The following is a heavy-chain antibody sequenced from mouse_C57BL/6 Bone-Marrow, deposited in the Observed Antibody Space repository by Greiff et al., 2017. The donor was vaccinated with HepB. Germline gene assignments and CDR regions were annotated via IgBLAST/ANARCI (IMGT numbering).Heavy chain of an antibody. CDR2: IDPEDGDT. J-gene: IGHJ3*01. V-gene: IGHV14-2*01. D-gene: IGHD2-1*01. CDR3: APANDNYCPAWFAY. CDR1: GYTFTDYY. Sequence: VQLQQSGAELVKPGASVKLSCTASGYTFTDYYMNWVKQRPEQGLEWIGWIDPEDGDTKYAPKFQGKATLTVDTSSSTAYLQLSSLTSEDSAVYYCAPANDNYCPAWFAYWGQGTLVTVSA.